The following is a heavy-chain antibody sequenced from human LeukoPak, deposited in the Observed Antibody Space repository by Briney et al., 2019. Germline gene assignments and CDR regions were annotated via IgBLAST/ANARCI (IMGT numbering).Heavy chain of an antibody. CDR1: GFTFNSYA. CDR2: ISGSGGST. D-gene: IGHD4-17*01. J-gene: IGHJ4*02. Sequence: PGASLRLSCAASGFTFNSYAMSWVRQAPGKGLEWVAVISGSGGSTYYADFVKGRFTISRDNSKNTLYLQMNSLRVEDTAVYYCAKGREDYGDSGFDDWGQGTLVTVSS. CDR3: AKGREDYGDSGFDD. V-gene: IGHV3-23*01.